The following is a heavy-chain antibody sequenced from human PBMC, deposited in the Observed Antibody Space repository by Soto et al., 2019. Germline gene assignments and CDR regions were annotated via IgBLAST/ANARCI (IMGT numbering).Heavy chain of an antibody. Sequence: PSETLSLTCAVYGGSFSGYCWRWVRQAPGKGLEWVGEINHSGSTNYNPSLKSRVTISVDTSKNQFSLKLSSVTAADTAVYYCARGRGAAIVVVVAATLAFDIWGQGTMVTVSS. CDR2: INHSGST. CDR3: ARGRGAAIVVVVAATLAFDI. CDR1: GGSFSGYC. J-gene: IGHJ3*02. D-gene: IGHD2-15*01. V-gene: IGHV4-34*01.